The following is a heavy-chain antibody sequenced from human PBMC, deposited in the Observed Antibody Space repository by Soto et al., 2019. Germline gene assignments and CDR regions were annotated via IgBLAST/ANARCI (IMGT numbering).Heavy chain of an antibody. CDR3: AKSAACSGGSCYRVYFDY. CDR2: ISYDGSNK. CDR1: GFTFSSYG. Sequence: GGSLRLSCAASGFTFSSYGMHWVRQAPGKGLEWVAVISYDGSNKYYADSVKGRFTISRDNSKNTLYLQMNSLRAEDTAVYYCAKSAACSGGSCYRVYFDYWGQGTLVTV. V-gene: IGHV3-30*18. J-gene: IGHJ4*02. D-gene: IGHD2-15*01.